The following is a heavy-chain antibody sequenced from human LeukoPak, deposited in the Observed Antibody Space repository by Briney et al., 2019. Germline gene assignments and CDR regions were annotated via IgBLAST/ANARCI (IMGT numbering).Heavy chain of an antibody. D-gene: IGHD3-3*01. CDR2: IIPIFGTA. J-gene: IGHJ4*02. CDR3: AKMSNPLRKAPYYFDY. CDR1: GGTFSSYA. Sequence: ASVKVSCKASGGTFSSYAISWVRQAPGQGLEWMGGIIPIFGTANYAQKFQGRVTITTDESTSTAYMELSSLRSEDTAVYYCAKMSNPLRKAPYYFDYWGQGTLVTVSS. V-gene: IGHV1-69*05.